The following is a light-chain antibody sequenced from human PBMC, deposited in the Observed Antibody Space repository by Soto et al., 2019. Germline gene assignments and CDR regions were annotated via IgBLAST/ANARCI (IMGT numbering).Light chain of an antibody. J-gene: IGKJ4*01. Sequence: DVQMTQSPSSLSAFVGDRVTITCRASQGIAPYLAWFQQKPGKVPKLLIYATSTLQSGVPSRFSGSGSGTDFTLTINSLQPEDVGTYYCQKYNSAPLTFGGGTMV. V-gene: IGKV1-27*01. CDR3: QKYNSAPLT. CDR1: QGIAPY. CDR2: ATS.